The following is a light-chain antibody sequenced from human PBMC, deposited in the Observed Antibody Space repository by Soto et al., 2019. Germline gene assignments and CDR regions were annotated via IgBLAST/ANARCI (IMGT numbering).Light chain of an antibody. V-gene: IGKV1-5*01. J-gene: IGKJ2*01. Sequence: DIQMTQSPSTLSASVGDRVTITCRASQSVNNYLAWYQQKPGKAPNLLIYDASSLESGVPSRFSGSGSGTEFTLTISCLQPDDFATYYCKQYDSYYTFGQGTKLEIK. CDR3: KQYDSYYT. CDR1: QSVNNY. CDR2: DAS.